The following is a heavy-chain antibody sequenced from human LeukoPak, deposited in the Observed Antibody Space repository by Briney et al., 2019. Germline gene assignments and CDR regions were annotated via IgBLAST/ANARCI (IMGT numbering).Heavy chain of an antibody. CDR1: GGSVSSGSYY. Sequence: SETLSLTCTVSGGSVSSGSYYWSWIRQPPGKGLEWIGYIYYSGSTNYNPSLKSRVTISVDTSKNQFSLQLNSVTPEDTAVYYCARAPGQWLAYFDYWGQGTLVTVSS. V-gene: IGHV4-61*01. D-gene: IGHD6-19*01. CDR2: IYYSGST. CDR3: ARAPGQWLAYFDY. J-gene: IGHJ4*02.